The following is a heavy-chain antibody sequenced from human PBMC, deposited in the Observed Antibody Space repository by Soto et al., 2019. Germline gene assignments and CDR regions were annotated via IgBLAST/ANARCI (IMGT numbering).Heavy chain of an antibody. CDR2: IYYSGST. D-gene: IGHD2-15*01. Sequence: PSETLSLTCTVSGGSISSGGYYWSWIRQHPGKGLEWIGYIYYSGSTYYNPSLKSRVTISVDTSKNQFSLNLNSVTAADTAVYYCARGYCSGGGCHQNYYYYYGLDVWGQGTTVTVSS. CDR3: ARGYCSGGGCHQNYYYYYGLDV. V-gene: IGHV4-31*03. CDR1: GGSISSGGYY. J-gene: IGHJ6*02.